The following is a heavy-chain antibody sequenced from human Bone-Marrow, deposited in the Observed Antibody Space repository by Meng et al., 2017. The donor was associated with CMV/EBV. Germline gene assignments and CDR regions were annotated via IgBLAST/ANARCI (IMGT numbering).Heavy chain of an antibody. CDR3: ARGLGDGDCSSTSCFI. CDR1: GFTFSSYW. D-gene: IGHD2-2*01. V-gene: IGHV3-74*01. Sequence: GESLKISCAASGFTFSSYWMHWVRQAPGKGLVWVSRINSDGSSTSYADSVKGRFTISRDNAKNTLYLQMNSLRAEDTAVYYCARGLGDGDCSSTSCFIWGQGTLVTVSS. CDR2: INSDGSST. J-gene: IGHJ4*02.